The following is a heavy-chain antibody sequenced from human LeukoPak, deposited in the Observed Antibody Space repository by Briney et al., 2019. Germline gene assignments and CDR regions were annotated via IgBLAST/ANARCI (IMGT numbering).Heavy chain of an antibody. D-gene: IGHD3-10*01. CDR1: GFTFSSYA. V-gene: IGHV3-49*03. CDR3: TRDPYF. J-gene: IGHJ4*02. CDR2: IRSKAYGGTT. Sequence: GGSLRLSCAASGFTFSSYAMSWFRQAPGKGLEWVGFIRSKAYGGTTEYAASVKGRFTISRDDSKSIAYLQMNSLKTEDTAVYYCTRDPYFWGQGTLVTVSS.